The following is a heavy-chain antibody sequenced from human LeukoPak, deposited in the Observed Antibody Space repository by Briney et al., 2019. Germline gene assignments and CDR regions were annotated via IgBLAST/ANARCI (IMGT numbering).Heavy chain of an antibody. CDR1: GGSISSYY. V-gene: IGHV4-59*08. D-gene: IGHD4-17*01. Sequence: SETLSLTCTVSGGSISSYYWSWIRQPPGKGLEWIGYIYYSGSTNYNPSLKSRVTISVDTSKNQFSLKLSSVTAADTAVYYCARTSDDYGDSNAFDIWGQGTVVTVSS. CDR3: ARTSDDYGDSNAFDI. J-gene: IGHJ3*02. CDR2: IYYSGST.